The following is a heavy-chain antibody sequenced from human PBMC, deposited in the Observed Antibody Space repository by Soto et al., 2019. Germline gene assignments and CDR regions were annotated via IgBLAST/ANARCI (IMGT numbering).Heavy chain of an antibody. J-gene: IGHJ4*02. D-gene: IGHD2-2*01. CDR1: GYSYTSYW. V-gene: IGHV5-51*01. Sequence: PGESLKISCKGSGYSYTSYWIGWVRQMPGKGLEWMGIIYPGDSDTRYSPSFQGQVTISADKSISTAYLQWNSLKASDTAMYYCARHDTQYHGAYDYWGQGTLVTVSS. CDR3: ARHDTQYHGAYDY. CDR2: IYPGDSDT.